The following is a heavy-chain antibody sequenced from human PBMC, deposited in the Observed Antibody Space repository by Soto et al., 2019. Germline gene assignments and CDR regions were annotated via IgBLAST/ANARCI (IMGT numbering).Heavy chain of an antibody. CDR3: AKDQGGGGTTLAPFDY. J-gene: IGHJ4*02. CDR2: ISYDGSNK. Sequence: PGGSLRLSCAASGFTFSSYGMHWVRQAPGKGLEWVAVISYDGSNKYYADSVKGRFTISRDNSKNTLYLQMNSLRAEDTAVYYCAKDQGGGGTTLAPFDYWGQGTLVTVS. V-gene: IGHV3-30*18. CDR1: GFTFSSYG. D-gene: IGHD1-7*01.